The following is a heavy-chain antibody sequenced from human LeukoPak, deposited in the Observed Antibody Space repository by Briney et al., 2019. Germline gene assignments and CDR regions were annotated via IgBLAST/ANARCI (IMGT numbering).Heavy chain of an antibody. Sequence: SETLSLTCTVSGGSIISSSYYWGWIRQPPGKGLEWIGSIYYSGSTYYNPSLKSRVTISVDTSKNQFSLKLSSVTAADTAVYYCVRLLRAAMAFDYWGQGTLVTVSS. CDR2: IYYSGST. D-gene: IGHD5-18*01. V-gene: IGHV4-39*01. J-gene: IGHJ4*02. CDR1: GGSIISSSYY. CDR3: VRLLRAAMAFDY.